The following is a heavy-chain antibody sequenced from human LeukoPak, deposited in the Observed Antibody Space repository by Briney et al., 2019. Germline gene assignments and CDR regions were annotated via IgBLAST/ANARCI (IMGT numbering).Heavy chain of an antibody. CDR3: ARGGPRIAVAATVDY. Sequence: SGGSLRLSCAASGFTFSSYAMHWVRQAPGKGLEWVAVISYDGSKKYYSDSVKGRFTISRDNSKNTLYLQTNSLRVEDTAVYYCARGGPRIAVAATVDYWGQGTLVTVSS. V-gene: IGHV3-30-3*01. CDR1: GFTFSSYA. CDR2: ISYDGSKK. J-gene: IGHJ4*02. D-gene: IGHD6-19*01.